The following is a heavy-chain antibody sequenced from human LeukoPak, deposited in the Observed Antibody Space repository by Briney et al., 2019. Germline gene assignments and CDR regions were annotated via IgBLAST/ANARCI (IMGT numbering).Heavy chain of an antibody. Sequence: SETLSLTCTVSGYSISSAYYWGWIRQPPGKGLEWIGSIFHSGNTFYSPSLKSRVTISVDTSKNQFSLKLNSVTAADTAVYYCAKVGGSGYGDYFDYWGQGTLVTVSS. CDR3: AKVGGSGYGDYFDY. V-gene: IGHV4-38-2*02. D-gene: IGHD4-17*01. J-gene: IGHJ4*02. CDR2: IFHSGNT. CDR1: GYSISSAYY.